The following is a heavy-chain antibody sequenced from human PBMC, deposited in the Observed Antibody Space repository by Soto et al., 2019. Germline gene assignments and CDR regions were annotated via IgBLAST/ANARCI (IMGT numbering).Heavy chain of an antibody. CDR3: ARERKFEFWRKGSAV. CDR2: IHYSGATP. V-gene: IGHV1-46*01. J-gene: IGHJ6*01. CDR1: GDSFTNYY. D-gene: IGHD3-3*01. Sequence: APVELSCKACGDSFTNYYRHWVRHSPGQGLEWMGVIHYSGATPTYAQNFQGRITMTRNIDRNTAHMELSSLQSEDTAVYYCARERKFEFWRKGSAVWGKGTTVPVSS.